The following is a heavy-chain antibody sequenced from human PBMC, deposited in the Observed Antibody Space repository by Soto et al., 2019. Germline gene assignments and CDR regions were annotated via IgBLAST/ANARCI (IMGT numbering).Heavy chain of an antibody. CDR2: ISYDGSNK. J-gene: IGHJ4*02. Sequence: GGSLRLSCAASGFTFSSYGMHWVRQAPGKGLEWVAVISYDGSNKYYADSVKGRFTISRDNSKNTLYLQMNSLRAEDTAVYYCAKDHIVVVVAATPYFDYWGQGTLVTVSS. CDR3: AKDHIVVVVAATPYFDY. CDR1: GFTFSSYG. V-gene: IGHV3-30*18. D-gene: IGHD2-15*01.